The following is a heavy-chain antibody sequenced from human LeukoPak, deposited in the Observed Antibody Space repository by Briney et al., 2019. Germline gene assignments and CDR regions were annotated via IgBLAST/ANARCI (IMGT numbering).Heavy chain of an antibody. Sequence: ASVKVSCKASGYTFTGYYMHWVRQAPGQGLEWMGWINPNSGGTNYAQKFQDRVTMTTDTSTSTVYMELRNLSSDDTAVYYCARTMTTMTTHGELDFWGQGTLVTVSS. D-gene: IGHD4-17*01. J-gene: IGHJ4*02. CDR2: INPNSGGT. V-gene: IGHV1-2*02. CDR1: GYTFTGYY. CDR3: ARTMTTMTTHGELDF.